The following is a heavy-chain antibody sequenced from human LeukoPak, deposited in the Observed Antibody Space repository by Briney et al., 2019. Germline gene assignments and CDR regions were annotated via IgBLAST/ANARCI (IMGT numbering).Heavy chain of an antibody. Sequence: TGGSLRLSCAASGFTFSSYSMNWVRQAPGKGLEWVSSISSSSSYIYYADSVKGRFTISRDNAKNSLYLQMNSLRAEDTAVYYCARASPHYCSSTSCYELPHTVDYWGQGTLVTVSS. D-gene: IGHD2-2*01. CDR3: ARASPHYCSSTSCYELPHTVDY. J-gene: IGHJ4*02. CDR1: GFTFSSYS. CDR2: ISSSSSYI. V-gene: IGHV3-21*01.